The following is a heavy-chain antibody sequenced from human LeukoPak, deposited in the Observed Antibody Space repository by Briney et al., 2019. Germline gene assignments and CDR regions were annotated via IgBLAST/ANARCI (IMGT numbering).Heavy chain of an antibody. CDR1: GYTFTGYS. CDR3: ARGSSSSWPRYYYYMDV. CDR2: ISAYNGNT. D-gene: IGHD6-13*01. J-gene: IGHJ6*03. V-gene: IGHV1-18*04. Sequence: ASVKVSCKASGYTFTGYSIHWVRQAPGQGLEWMGWISAYNGNTNYAQKLQGRVTMTTDTSTSTAYMELRSLRSDDTAVYYCARGSSSSWPRYYYYMDVWGKGTTVTVSS.